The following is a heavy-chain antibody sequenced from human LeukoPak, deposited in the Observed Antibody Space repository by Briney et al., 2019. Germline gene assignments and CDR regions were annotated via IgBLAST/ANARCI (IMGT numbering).Heavy chain of an antibody. CDR2: ISGDGRST. D-gene: IGHD5-18*01. Sequence: GGSLRLSCAASGFTFSSHWMHWVRQAPGKGLVWVSRISGDGRSTSCADSVKGRFTISRDNAENTLYLQMNSLRAEDTAVYYCTRGGLRYSSASDYWGQGTLVTVSS. J-gene: IGHJ4*02. CDR1: GFTFSSHW. CDR3: TRGGLRYSSASDY. V-gene: IGHV3-74*01.